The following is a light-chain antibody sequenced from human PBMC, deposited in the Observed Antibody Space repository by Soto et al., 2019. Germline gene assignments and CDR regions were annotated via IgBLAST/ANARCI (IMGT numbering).Light chain of an antibody. J-gene: IGLJ1*01. CDR1: SSDVGGYNY. CDR3: SSYTSSSTLYV. V-gene: IGLV2-14*01. CDR2: DVS. Sequence: QSVLTQPASVSGSPGQSITISCTGTSSDVGGYNYVSWYQQHPGKAPKLMIYDVSNRPSGVSNRFSGSKSGNTASLTISGLQAEDEADYYSSSYTSSSTLYVCGTGTKVTV.